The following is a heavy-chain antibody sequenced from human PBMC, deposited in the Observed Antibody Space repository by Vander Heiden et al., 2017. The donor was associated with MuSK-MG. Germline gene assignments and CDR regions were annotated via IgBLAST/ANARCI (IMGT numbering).Heavy chain of an antibody. J-gene: IGHJ3*02. CDR3: ASGRRDGYNPGRFDI. D-gene: IGHD5-12*01. V-gene: IGHV4-34*01. Sequence: QVQLQQWGAGLLKPSETLSLTCAVYGGSFSGYYWSWIRQPPGKGLEWIGEINHSGSTNYNPSLKSRVTISVDTSKNQFSLKLSSVTAADTAVYYCASGRRDGYNPGRFDIWGQGTMVTVSS. CDR1: GGSFSGYY. CDR2: INHSGST.